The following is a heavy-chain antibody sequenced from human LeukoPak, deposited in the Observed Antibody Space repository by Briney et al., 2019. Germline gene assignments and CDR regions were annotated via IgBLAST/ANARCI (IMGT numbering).Heavy chain of an antibody. CDR1: GFTFSSYS. J-gene: IGHJ4*02. Sequence: GGSLRLSCAASGFTFSSYSMNWVRQAPGKGLEWVSSISSNSRYIYYADSVKGRFTISRDNAKNSLYLQMNSLRAEDTAVYYCARNGEVGISDYWGQGTLVTVSS. CDR2: ISSNSRYI. CDR3: ARNGEVGISDY. V-gene: IGHV3-21*01. D-gene: IGHD2-8*01.